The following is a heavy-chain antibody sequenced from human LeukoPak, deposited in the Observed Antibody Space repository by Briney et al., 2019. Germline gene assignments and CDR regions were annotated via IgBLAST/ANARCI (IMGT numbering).Heavy chain of an antibody. D-gene: IGHD7-27*01. Sequence: ASVKVSCKATGYTCTSYGISWVRQAPGQGLEWMGWISSNSDNTNYAQKLQGRVTMTTDTSTSTAYMELRSLRSDDTALYFCARDWGSIKVIADYWGQGTLVTVSS. CDR3: ARDWGSIKVIADY. CDR2: ISSNSDNT. J-gene: IGHJ4*02. V-gene: IGHV1-18*01. CDR1: GYTCTSYG.